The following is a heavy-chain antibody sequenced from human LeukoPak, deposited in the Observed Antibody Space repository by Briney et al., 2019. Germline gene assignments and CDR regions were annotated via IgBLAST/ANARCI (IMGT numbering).Heavy chain of an antibody. Sequence: SETLSLTCTVSGGSISSYYWSWIRQPPGKGLEWIGYIYYSGSTNYNPSLKSRVTISVDTSKNQFSLKLSSVTAADTAVYYCASARRDDYVWGSYRYIFDYWGQGTLVTVSS. D-gene: IGHD3-16*02. V-gene: IGHV4-59*01. J-gene: IGHJ4*02. CDR2: IYYSGST. CDR3: ASARRDDYVWGSYRYIFDY. CDR1: GGSISSYY.